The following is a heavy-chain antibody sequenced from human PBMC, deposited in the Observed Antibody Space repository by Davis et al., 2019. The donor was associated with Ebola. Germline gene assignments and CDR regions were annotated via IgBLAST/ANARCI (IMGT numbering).Heavy chain of an antibody. CDR3: AKDRSTAPISSGMDV. CDR2: LYSGGTT. Sequence: GESLKISCAASEFTVNYNYMNWFRQAPGKGLEWVSVLYSGGTTYYADSVKGRFTISRDNSKNTLYLQMNSLRAEDTAVYYCAKDRSTAPISSGMDVWGQGTTVTVSS. J-gene: IGHJ6*02. CDR1: EFTVNYNY. V-gene: IGHV3-53*01. D-gene: IGHD3-3*02.